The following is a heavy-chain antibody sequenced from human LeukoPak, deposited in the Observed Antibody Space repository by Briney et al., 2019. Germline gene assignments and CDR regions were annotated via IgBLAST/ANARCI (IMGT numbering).Heavy chain of an antibody. CDR3: ARDRSAFILVVPALTVSFDP. CDR2: ISSSGSTI. J-gene: IGHJ5*02. CDR1: GFTFSDYY. Sequence: GGSLRLSCAASGFTFSDYYMSWIRQAPGKGLEWVSYISSSGSTIFYADSVKGRFTISRDNAKNSVYLQMNSLRSEDTAVYYCARDRSAFILVVPALTVSFDPWGQGTLVTVS. D-gene: IGHD2-2*01. V-gene: IGHV3-11*01.